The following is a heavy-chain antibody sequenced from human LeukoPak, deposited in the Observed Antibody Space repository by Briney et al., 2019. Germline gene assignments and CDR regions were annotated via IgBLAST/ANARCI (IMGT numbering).Heavy chain of an antibody. Sequence: GASVKVSCKASGYTFTGYYMHWVRQAPGQGLEWMGWINPNSGGTNYAQKLQGRVTMTRDTSISTAYMELSRLRSDDTAVYYCAKSSGSYYPDRYYFDYWGQGTLVTVSS. D-gene: IGHD3-10*01. CDR1: GYTFTGYY. CDR2: INPNSGGT. V-gene: IGHV1-2*02. J-gene: IGHJ4*02. CDR3: AKSSGSYYPDRYYFDY.